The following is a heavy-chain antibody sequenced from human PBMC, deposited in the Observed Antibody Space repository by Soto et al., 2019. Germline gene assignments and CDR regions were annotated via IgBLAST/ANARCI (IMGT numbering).Heavy chain of an antibody. V-gene: IGHV3-23*01. D-gene: IGHD6-19*01. Sequence: GGSLRLSCAASGFTFSSYAMSWVRQAPGKGLEWVSAISGSGGSTYYADSVKGRFTISRDNSKNTLYLQMNSLRAEDTAVYYCAKADGGWSFEYYFDYWGQGTLVTVSS. CDR3: AKADGGWSFEYYFDY. CDR1: GFTFSSYA. J-gene: IGHJ4*02. CDR2: ISGSGGST.